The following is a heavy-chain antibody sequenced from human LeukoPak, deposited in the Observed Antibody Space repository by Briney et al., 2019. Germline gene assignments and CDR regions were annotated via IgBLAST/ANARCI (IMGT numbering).Heavy chain of an antibody. CDR2: ISYDESNK. Sequence: GGSLRLSCAASGFTFSSSAMHWVRQAPGKGLEWVAVISYDESNKYYADSVKGRFTISRDNSKNTLYLQMNSLRAEDTAVYYCAKPLWFGELHYFDYWGQGTLVTGSS. V-gene: IGHV3-30*18. CDR1: GFTFSSSA. CDR3: AKPLWFGELHYFDY. J-gene: IGHJ4*02. D-gene: IGHD3-10*01.